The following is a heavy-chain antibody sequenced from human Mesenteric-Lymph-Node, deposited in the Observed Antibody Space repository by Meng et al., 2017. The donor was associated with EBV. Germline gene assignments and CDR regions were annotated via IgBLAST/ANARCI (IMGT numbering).Heavy chain of an antibody. CDR2: IYSGGST. CDR1: GLTVSSNY. J-gene: IGHJ4*02. CDR3: ARDLGGYYAGALTG. Sequence: VGVVGSGGGWAQPGGSLRSTGAASGLTVSSNYMGWVRQAPEKGLEWVSVIYSGGSTDYADSVKGRFTISRDNSKNTLYLQMNILRADDTAVYYCARDLGGYYAGALTGWGQGTLVTVSS. D-gene: IGHD3-3*01. V-gene: IGHV3-53*01.